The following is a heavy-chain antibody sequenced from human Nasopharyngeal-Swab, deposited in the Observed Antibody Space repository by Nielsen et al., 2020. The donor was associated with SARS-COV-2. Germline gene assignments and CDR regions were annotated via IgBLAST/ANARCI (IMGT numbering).Heavy chain of an antibody. J-gene: IGHJ4*02. CDR3: AKVNGYHRDNGDFEY. CDR2: ITPSGGTI. V-gene: IGHV3-11*01. Sequence: GESLKISCAASGFSFSDYYMSWIRQAPGKGLEWVSYITPSGGTIYYADSVKGRFTISRDNAKNSLYLQVNGLRAEDTAVYYCAKVNGYHRDNGDFEYWGQGTLVTVAS. CDR1: GFSFSDYY. D-gene: IGHD5-24*01.